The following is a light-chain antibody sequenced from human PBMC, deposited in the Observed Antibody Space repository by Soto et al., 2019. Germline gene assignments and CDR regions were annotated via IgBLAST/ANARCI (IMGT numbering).Light chain of an antibody. CDR3: QQRSNWPPSIT. CDR1: QSVSSY. CDR2: DAS. Sequence: EIVLTQSPAPLSLSPGERATLSCRXSQSVSSYLAWYQQKPGQAPRLLIYDASNRATGIPARFSGSGSGTDFTRTISSLEPEEFAVYYCQQRSNWPPSITLGQGTRLEIK. J-gene: IGKJ5*01. V-gene: IGKV3-11*01.